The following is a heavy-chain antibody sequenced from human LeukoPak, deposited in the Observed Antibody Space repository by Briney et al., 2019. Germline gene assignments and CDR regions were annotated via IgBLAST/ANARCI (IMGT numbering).Heavy chain of an antibody. CDR3: ARVGYCSGPSCYDDYYYGMDV. CDR1: GFTFSSYS. J-gene: IGHJ6*02. D-gene: IGHD2-2*01. V-gene: IGHV3-21*01. Sequence: GGSLRLSCAASGFTFSSYSMNWVRQAPGKGLEWVSSISSSSSYIYYADSVKGRFTISRDNAKNSLYLQMNSLRAEDTAVYYCARVGYCSGPSCYDDYYYGMDVWGQGTTVTVSS. CDR2: ISSSSSYI.